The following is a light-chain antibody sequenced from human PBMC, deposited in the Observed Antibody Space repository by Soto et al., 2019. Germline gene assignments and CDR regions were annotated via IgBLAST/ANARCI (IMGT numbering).Light chain of an antibody. CDR3: CSYAGNYTFV. CDR2: AVS. Sequence: QSALTQPRSVSGSPGQSVTISCTGTSSDVGGYNYVSWYQQHPGKAPKLMIYAVSKRPSGVPDRFSGSKSGNTASLTISGLQAEYEADYYCCSYAGNYTFVFGGGTKVTVL. CDR1: SSDVGGYNY. J-gene: IGLJ2*01. V-gene: IGLV2-11*01.